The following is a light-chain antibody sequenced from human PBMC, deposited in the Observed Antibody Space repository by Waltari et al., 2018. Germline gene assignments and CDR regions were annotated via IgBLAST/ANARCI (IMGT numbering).Light chain of an antibody. CDR2: KVS. CDR1: QSLVRSDGNTY. V-gene: IGKV2-30*02. CDR3: MQGTHWPYT. J-gene: IGKJ2*01. Sequence: VVMTQSPLSLPVTLGQPASISCKSSQSLVRSDGNTYLQWFKQRPGQSPRRLIYKVSTRESGVPDRVSGSGSGTDFTLKISRVEAEDVGVYYCMQGTHWPYTFGQGTKLDIK.